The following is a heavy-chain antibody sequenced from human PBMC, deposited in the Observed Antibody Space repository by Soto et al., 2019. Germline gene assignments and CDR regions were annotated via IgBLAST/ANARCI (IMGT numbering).Heavy chain of an antibody. V-gene: IGHV3-30*18. J-gene: IGHJ4*02. D-gene: IGHD5-18*01. CDR1: GFTFSSYG. Sequence: GGSLRLSCAASGFTFSSYGMHWVRQAPGKGLEWVAVISYDGSNKYYADSVKGRFTISRDNSKNTLYLQMNSLRAEDTAVYYCAKADTAMVTGSDYWGQGTLVTVSS. CDR2: ISYDGSNK. CDR3: AKADTAMVTGSDY.